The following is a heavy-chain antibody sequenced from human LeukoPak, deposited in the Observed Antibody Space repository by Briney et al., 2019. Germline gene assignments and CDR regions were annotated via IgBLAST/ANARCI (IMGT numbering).Heavy chain of an antibody. J-gene: IGHJ6*02. CDR2: INHSGST. CDR3: ARGLGLTVTREGYYYYYGMDV. Sequence: PSETLSLTCAVYGGSFSGYYWSWIRQPPGKGLEWIGEINHSGSTNYNPSLKSRVTISVDTSKNQFSLKLSSVTAADTAVYYCARGLGLTVTREGYYYYYGMDVWGQGTTVTVSS. D-gene: IGHD4-11*01. V-gene: IGHV4-34*01. CDR1: GGSFSGYY.